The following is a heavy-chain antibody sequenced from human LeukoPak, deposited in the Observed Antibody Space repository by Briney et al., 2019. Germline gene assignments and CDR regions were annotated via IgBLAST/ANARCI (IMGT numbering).Heavy chain of an antibody. CDR2: ISGSGGSA. Sequence: GGSLRLSCAASGFTFSSYAMTWVRQAPGKGLEWVSAISGSGGSAPYADSVKGRFTISRDNSKNTLYLQMSSLRAADTAVYYCAKASAYDVRVYDNWGQGTLVTVSS. D-gene: IGHD5-12*01. J-gene: IGHJ4*02. CDR3: AKASAYDVRVYDN. CDR1: GFTFSSYA. V-gene: IGHV3-23*01.